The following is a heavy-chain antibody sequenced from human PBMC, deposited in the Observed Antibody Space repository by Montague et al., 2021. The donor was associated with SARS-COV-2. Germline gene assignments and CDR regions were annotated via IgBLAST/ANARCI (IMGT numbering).Heavy chain of an antibody. D-gene: IGHD3-10*01. CDR1: GTSFGGYY. J-gene: IGHJ6*03. CDR3: ARLRDGVVPSPILGVGPYYSYYYMDV. V-gene: IGHV4-34*01. Sequence: SETLSLTCAVHGTSFGGYYWNWIRQPPGKGLEWIGEINHGGSTKYSPSLKSRLTISADTSKNQFSLELTSVAAADTAVYYCARLRDGVVPSPILGVGPYYSYYYMDVWGRGTTVTVSS. CDR2: INHGGST.